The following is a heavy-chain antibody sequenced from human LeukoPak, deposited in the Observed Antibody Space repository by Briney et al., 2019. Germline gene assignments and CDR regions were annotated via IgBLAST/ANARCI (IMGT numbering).Heavy chain of an antibody. D-gene: IGHD5-18*01. CDR1: GGSISSYY. CDR3: ASETVDTATGFGTS. CDR2: IYYSGST. Sequence: SETLSLTCTVSGGSISSYYWSWIRQPPGKGLEWIGYIYYSGSTNYNPSLKSRVTISVDTSKNQFSLKLSSVTAADTAVYYCASETVDTATGFGTSWGQGTLVTVSS. J-gene: IGHJ4*02. V-gene: IGHV4-59*01.